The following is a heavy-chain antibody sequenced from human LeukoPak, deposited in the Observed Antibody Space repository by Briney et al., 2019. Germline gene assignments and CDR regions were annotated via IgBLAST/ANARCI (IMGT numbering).Heavy chain of an antibody. D-gene: IGHD6-13*01. V-gene: IGHV3-30*04. J-gene: IGHJ4*02. CDR2: ISYDGSNK. Sequence: SGGSLRLSCAASGFTSSSYAMHWVRQAPGKGLEWVAVISYDGSNKYYADSVKGRFTISRDNSKNTLYLQMNSLRVEDTAVYYCARNFGPYSSTWYSEDYWGQGTLVTVSS. CDR3: ARNFGPYSSTWYSEDY. CDR1: GFTSSSYA.